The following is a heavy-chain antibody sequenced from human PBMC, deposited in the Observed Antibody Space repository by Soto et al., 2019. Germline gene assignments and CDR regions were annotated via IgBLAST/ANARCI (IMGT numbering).Heavy chain of an antibody. Sequence: PGGSLRLSCAASGFTFSSYAMHWVRQAPGKGLEWVAVISYDGSNKYYADSVKGRFTISRDNSKNTLYLQMNSLRAEDTAVYYCARDRRLVNYYYGMDVWGQGTTVTVSS. CDR3: ARDRRLVNYYYGMDV. J-gene: IGHJ6*02. CDR2: ISYDGSNK. D-gene: IGHD3-22*01. V-gene: IGHV3-30-3*01. CDR1: GFTFSSYA.